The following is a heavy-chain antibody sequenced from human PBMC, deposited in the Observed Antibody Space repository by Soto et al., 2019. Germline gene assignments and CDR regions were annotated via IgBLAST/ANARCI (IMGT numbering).Heavy chain of an antibody. D-gene: IGHD6-13*01. CDR3: ARGVEGAAGLDY. CDR1: GGTFSSYA. V-gene: IGHV1-69*13. CDR2: IIPIFGTA. J-gene: IGHJ4*02. Sequence: GASVKVSCKASGGTFSSYAISWVRQAPGQGLEWMGGIIPIFGTANYAQKFQGRVTITADESTSTAYMELSSLRSEDTAVYYCARGVEGAAGLDYWGQGTLVTVSS.